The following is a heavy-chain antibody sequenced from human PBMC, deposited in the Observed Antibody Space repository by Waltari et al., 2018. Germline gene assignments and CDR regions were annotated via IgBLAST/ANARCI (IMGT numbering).Heavy chain of an antibody. CDR3: ARDYLRYSSSSGLGY. V-gene: IGHV4-38-2*02. CDR1: GYSISSGYY. J-gene: IGHJ4*02. D-gene: IGHD6-6*01. CDR2: IDHSGST. Sequence: QVQLQESGPGLVKPSETLSLTCAVSGYSISSGYYWGWIRQPPGKGLEWIGRIDHSGSTYYNPSLTSRVTISVDTSKNQFSLKLSSVTAADTSVYYCARDYLRYSSSSGLGYWGQGTLVTVSS.